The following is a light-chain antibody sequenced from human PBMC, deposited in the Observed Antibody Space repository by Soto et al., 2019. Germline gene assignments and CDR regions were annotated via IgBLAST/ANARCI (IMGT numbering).Light chain of an antibody. Sequence: DIQMTQSPSSLSASVGDRVTITCRASQDISNYLAWYQQKPGKIPKLLMYAASTLQSGVPSRFSGSGSGADFTLTISSLQPEDVATYFCQRYNNAPPFTFGPGTKVDIK. CDR3: QRYNNAPPFT. CDR1: QDISNY. J-gene: IGKJ3*01. V-gene: IGKV1-27*01. CDR2: AAS.